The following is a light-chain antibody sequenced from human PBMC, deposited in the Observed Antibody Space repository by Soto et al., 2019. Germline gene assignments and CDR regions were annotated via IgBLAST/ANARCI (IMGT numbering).Light chain of an antibody. V-gene: IGLV2-14*03. Sequence: QSVLTQPASVSGSPGQSITISCTGTSSDVGAYNYVCWYQHHAGKVPKLIIYDVTDRPSGVSNRFSGSKSGNTASLTISGLQAEDEADYYCSSYTSSDTVIFGGGTTVTVL. CDR1: SSDVGAYNY. J-gene: IGLJ2*01. CDR3: SSYTSSDTVI. CDR2: DVT.